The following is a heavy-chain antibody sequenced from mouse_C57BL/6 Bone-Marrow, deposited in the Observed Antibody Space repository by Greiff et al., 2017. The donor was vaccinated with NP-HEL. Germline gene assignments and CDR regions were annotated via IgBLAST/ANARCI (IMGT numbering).Heavy chain of an antibody. CDR2: IYPRSGNT. CDR1: GYTFTSYG. J-gene: IGHJ1*03. CDR3: ARRDITTVVNWYFDV. V-gene: IGHV1-81*01. D-gene: IGHD1-1*01. Sequence: VQLQQSGAELARPGASVKLSCKASGYTFTSYGISWVKQSTGQGLEWIGEIYPRSGNTYYNEKFKGKAPLTADKSSSTAYMELRSLTSEDSAVYFCARRDITTVVNWYFDVWGTGTTVTVSS.